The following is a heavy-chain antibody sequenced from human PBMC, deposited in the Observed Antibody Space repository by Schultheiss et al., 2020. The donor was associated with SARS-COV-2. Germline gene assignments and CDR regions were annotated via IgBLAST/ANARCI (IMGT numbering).Heavy chain of an antibody. CDR2: IVVGSGNP. J-gene: IGHJ3*02. D-gene: IGHD3-10*01. CDR3: ATAGESSFGEANGFDS. Sequence: SVKVSCKASGYIFTSYGISWVRQARGQRLEWIGWIVVGSGNPDYAQRFQGRLTITRDMSTSTAYMELSSLRSDDTAVYYCATAGESSFGEANGFDSWGQGTMVTVSS. CDR1: GYIFTSYG. V-gene: IGHV1-58*02.